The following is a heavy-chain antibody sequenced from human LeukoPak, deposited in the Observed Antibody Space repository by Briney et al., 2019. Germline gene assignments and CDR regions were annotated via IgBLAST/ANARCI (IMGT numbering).Heavy chain of an antibody. CDR1: GFTFSSYG. Sequence: GGSLRLSCAASGFTFSSYGMHWVRQAPGKGLEWVAVISYDGSNKYYADSVKGRFTISRDNSKNTLYLQMNSLRAEDTAVYYCAKGGYSSGWYFDYWGQGTLVTVSS. V-gene: IGHV3-30*18. D-gene: IGHD6-19*01. CDR2: ISYDGSNK. CDR3: AKGGYSSGWYFDY. J-gene: IGHJ4*02.